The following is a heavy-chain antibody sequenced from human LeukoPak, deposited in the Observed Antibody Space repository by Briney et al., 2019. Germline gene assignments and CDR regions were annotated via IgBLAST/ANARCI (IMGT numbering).Heavy chain of an antibody. Sequence: ASVKVSCKASGYTFTSYGISWVRQAPGQGLEWMGWISAYNGNTNYARKLQGRVTMTTDTSTSTAYMELRSLRSDDTAVYYCAVVLSSSWYIEYFQHWGQGTLVTVSS. V-gene: IGHV1-18*01. CDR2: ISAYNGNT. CDR3: AVVLSSSWYIEYFQH. D-gene: IGHD6-13*01. J-gene: IGHJ1*01. CDR1: GYTFTSYG.